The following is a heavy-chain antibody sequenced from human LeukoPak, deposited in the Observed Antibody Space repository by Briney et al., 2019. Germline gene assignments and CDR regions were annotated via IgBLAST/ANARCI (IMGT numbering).Heavy chain of an antibody. J-gene: IGHJ4*02. V-gene: IGHV3-53*01. CDR2: IYSGGST. CDR1: GFTVSSNY. CDR3: ARELVGAAYFGY. D-gene: IGHD1-26*01. Sequence: GGSLRLSCAASGFTVSSNYMSWVRQAPGKGLEWVSVIYSGGSTYYADSVKGRFTISRDNSKNTLYLQMNSLRAEDTAVYYYARELVGAAYFGYWGQGTLVTVSS.